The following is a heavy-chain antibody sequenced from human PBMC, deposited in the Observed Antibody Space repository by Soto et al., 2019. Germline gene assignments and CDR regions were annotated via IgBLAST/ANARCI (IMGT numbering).Heavy chain of an antibody. D-gene: IGHD6-13*01. CDR1: GGTFSSYA. CDR3: ARDSQDSDSSSWYIWFDP. CDR2: IIPIFGTA. V-gene: IGHV1-69*13. Sequence: SVKVSCKASGGTFSSYAISWVRQAPGQGLEWMGGIIPIFGTANYAQKFQGRVTITADESTSTAYMELSSLRSEDTAVYYCARDSQDSDSSSWYIWFDPWGQGTLVTAPQ. J-gene: IGHJ5*02.